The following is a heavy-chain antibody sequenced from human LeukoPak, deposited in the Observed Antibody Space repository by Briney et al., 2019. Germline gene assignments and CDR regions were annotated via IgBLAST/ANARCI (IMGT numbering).Heavy chain of an antibody. J-gene: IGHJ4*02. CDR3: ARLGASGSYPYFDY. CDR1: GFTFSSYS. CDR2: ISSSSSTI. D-gene: IGHD1-26*01. V-gene: IGHV3-48*02. Sequence: SGGSLRLSCAASGFTFSSYSMNWVRQAPGKGLEWVSYISSSSSTIYYADSVKGRFTISRDNAKNSLYLQMNSLRDEDTAVYYCARLGASGSYPYFDYWGQGTLVTVSS.